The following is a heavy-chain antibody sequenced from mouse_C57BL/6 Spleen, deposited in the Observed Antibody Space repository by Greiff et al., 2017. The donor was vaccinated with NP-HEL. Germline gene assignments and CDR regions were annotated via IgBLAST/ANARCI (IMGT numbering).Heavy chain of an antibody. J-gene: IGHJ4*01. D-gene: IGHD2-1*01. V-gene: IGHV1-55*01. CDR2: IYPGSGST. CDR3: ARYGGNSDYAMGY. CDR1: GYTFTSYW. Sequence: VQLQQPGAELVKPGASVKMSCKASGYTFTSYWITWVKQRPGQGLEWIGDIYPGSGSTNYNEKFKSKATLTVDTSSSTAYMQLSSLTSEDSAVYYCARYGGNSDYAMGYWGQGTSVTVSS.